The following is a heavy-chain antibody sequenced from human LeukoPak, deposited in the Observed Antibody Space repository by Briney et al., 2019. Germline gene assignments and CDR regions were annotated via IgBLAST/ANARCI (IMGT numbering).Heavy chain of an antibody. CDR1: GGSISSGGYY. CDR2: IYYSGST. CDR3: ARRDSSGYGAFDI. D-gene: IGHD3-22*01. V-gene: IGHV4-31*03. J-gene: IGHJ3*02. Sequence: SETLSLTCTVSGGSISSGGYYWSWIRQHPGKGLEWIGYIYYSGSTYYNPSLKSRVTISVDTSKNQFSLKLSSVTAADTAVYYCARRDSSGYGAFDIWGQGTMVTVSS.